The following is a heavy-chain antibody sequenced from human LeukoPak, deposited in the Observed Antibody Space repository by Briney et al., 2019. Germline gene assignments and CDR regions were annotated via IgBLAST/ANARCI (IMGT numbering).Heavy chain of an antibody. Sequence: GGSLRLSCAASGFTFSSYWMSWVRQAPGKGLEWVANIKQDGSEKYYVDSVKGRFTISRDNAKNSLYLQMTSLRAEDTAVYYCARDFSSSSEPFDYWGQGALVTVSS. CDR1: GFTFSSYW. V-gene: IGHV3-7*01. CDR3: ARDFSSSSEPFDY. CDR2: IKQDGSEK. J-gene: IGHJ4*02. D-gene: IGHD6-6*01.